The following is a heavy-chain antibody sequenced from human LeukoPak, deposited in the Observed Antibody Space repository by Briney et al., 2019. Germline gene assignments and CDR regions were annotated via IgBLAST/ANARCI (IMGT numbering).Heavy chain of an antibody. CDR2: MNPNSGNT. D-gene: IGHD6-13*01. V-gene: IGHV1-8*01. CDR3: ARSGAAAGGYYYYYMDV. Sequence: VASLKVSCKASGYTFTSYDINWVRQATGQRLEWMGWMNPNSGNTGYAQKFQGRVTMTRNTSISTAYMELSSLRSEDTAVYYCARSGAAAGGYYYYYMDVWGKGTTVTVSS. J-gene: IGHJ6*03. CDR1: GYTFTSYD.